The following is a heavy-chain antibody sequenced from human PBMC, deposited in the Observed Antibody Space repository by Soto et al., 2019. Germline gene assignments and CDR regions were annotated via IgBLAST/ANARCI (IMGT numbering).Heavy chain of an antibody. Sequence: PSETLSLTCPVSGGSVSSGSYYWSWIRQPPGKGLEWIGYIYYSGSTNYNPSLKSRVTISVDTSKNQFSLKLSSVTAADTAVYYCARRYGGNFDYWGQGTLVTVSS. CDR1: GGSVSSGSYY. D-gene: IGHD1-26*01. J-gene: IGHJ4*02. CDR2: IYYSGST. CDR3: ARRYGGNFDY. V-gene: IGHV4-61*01.